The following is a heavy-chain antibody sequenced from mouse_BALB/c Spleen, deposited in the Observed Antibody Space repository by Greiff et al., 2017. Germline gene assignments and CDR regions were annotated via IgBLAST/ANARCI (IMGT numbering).Heavy chain of an antibody. CDR2: ISNGGGST. Sequence: EVKLVESGGGLVQPGGSLKLSCAASGFTFSSYTMSWVRQTPEKRLEWVAYISNGGGSTYYPDTVKGRFTISRDNAKNTLYLQMSSLKSEDTAMYYCTRDPVTTVVYFDYWGQGTTLTVSS. CDR1: GFTFSSYT. CDR3: TRDPVTTVVYFDY. D-gene: IGHD1-1*01. J-gene: IGHJ2*01. V-gene: IGHV5-12-2*01.